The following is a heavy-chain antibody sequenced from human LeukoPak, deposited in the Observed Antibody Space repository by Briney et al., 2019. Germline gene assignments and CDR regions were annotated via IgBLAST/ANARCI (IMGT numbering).Heavy chain of an antibody. CDR3: ATFIVGATENFDY. D-gene: IGHD1-26*01. CDR1: GFTFSSYG. V-gene: IGHV3-30*02. CDR2: IRYDGSNK. J-gene: IGHJ4*02. Sequence: GGSLRLSCAASGFTFSSYGMHWVRQAPGKGLEWVAFIRYDGSNKYYADSVKGRFTISRDNSKNTLYLQMNSLRAEDTAVYYCATFIVGATENFDYWGQGTLVTVSS.